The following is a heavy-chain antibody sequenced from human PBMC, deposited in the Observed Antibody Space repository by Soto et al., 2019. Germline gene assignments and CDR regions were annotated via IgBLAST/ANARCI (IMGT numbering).Heavy chain of an antibody. V-gene: IGHV5-51*01. J-gene: IGHJ4*02. Sequence: PGESLKISCKGSGYSFTSYWIGWVRQMPGKGLEWMGIMYPGDSDTRYSPSFQGQVTISADKSISTAYLQWSSLKASDTALYYCARQYEYCTSTSCYQRGRYFDYWGQGTLVTVSS. CDR3: ARQYEYCTSTSCYQRGRYFDY. D-gene: IGHD2-2*01. CDR2: MYPGDSDT. CDR1: GYSFTSYW.